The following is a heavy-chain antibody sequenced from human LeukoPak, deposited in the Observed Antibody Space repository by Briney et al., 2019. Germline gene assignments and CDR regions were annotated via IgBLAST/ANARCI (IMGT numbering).Heavy chain of an antibody. CDR2: ISYDGVNK. J-gene: IGHJ4*02. D-gene: IGHD2-2*01. CDR1: GFTFSSYG. CDR3: AKVRSPNMVVDGLFDY. V-gene: IGHV3-30*18. Sequence: QPGGSLRLSCAASGFTFSSYGMHWVRQAPGKGLEWVAIISYDGVNKYYADSVKGRFTISRDNPKNRVLLQMNSLRLEDTALYYCAKVRSPNMVVDGLFDYWGQGTLVAVSS.